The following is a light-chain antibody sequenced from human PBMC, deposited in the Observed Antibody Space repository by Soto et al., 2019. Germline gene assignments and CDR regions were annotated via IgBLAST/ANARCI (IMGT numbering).Light chain of an antibody. J-gene: IGKJ4*01. CDR3: QQYDDLPFT. CDR1: QGISKS. Sequence: DIQMTQSPSSLSASVGDRVTITCQADQGISKSLSWYQQKPGMAPKLLIYDASNLETRVPSRFSGSGSGIDFTLTISSLQPEDFGRYYCQQYDDLPFTFGGGTKVEIK. V-gene: IGKV1-33*01. CDR2: DAS.